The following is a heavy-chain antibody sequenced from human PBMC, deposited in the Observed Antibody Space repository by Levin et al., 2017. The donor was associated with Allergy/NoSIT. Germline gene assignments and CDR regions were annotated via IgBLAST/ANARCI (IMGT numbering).Heavy chain of an antibody. CDR3: ARDSVWVVATH. V-gene: IGHV4-61*02. CDR2: VYTTGTA. CDR1: GVSVSGGRYY. Sequence: SETLSLTCTVSGVSVSGGRYYWHWYRQPAGKGLEWLGRVYTTGTANYNPSLKGRVTISIDSSKNEFSLRLSSVTATDTAMYYCARDSVWVVATHWGQGTLVTVSS. D-gene: IGHD2-21*01. J-gene: IGHJ4*02.